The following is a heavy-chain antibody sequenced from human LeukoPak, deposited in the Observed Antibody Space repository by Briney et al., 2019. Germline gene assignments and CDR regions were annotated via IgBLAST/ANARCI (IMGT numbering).Heavy chain of an antibody. Sequence: GGSLRLSCAASGFTFSSYAMSWVRQAPGKGLEWVSYISSSSSTIYYADSVKGRFTISRDNAKNSLYLQMNSLRAEDTAVYYCARGEKRFLEWLLTAGAFDIWGQGTMVTVSS. CDR2: ISSSSSTI. D-gene: IGHD3-3*01. J-gene: IGHJ3*02. V-gene: IGHV3-48*01. CDR1: GFTFSSYA. CDR3: ARGEKRFLEWLLTAGAFDI.